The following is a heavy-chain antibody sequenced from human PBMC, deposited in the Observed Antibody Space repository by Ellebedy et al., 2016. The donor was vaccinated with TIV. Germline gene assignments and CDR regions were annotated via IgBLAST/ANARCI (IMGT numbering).Heavy chain of an antibody. CDR3: TTNSWYGGDY. J-gene: IGHJ4*02. Sequence: GESLKISXGASGISFDNAWMSWVRQAPGKGLEWVGRIKSKSDGGTIDYAAPVKGRFTISRDDSKTTLFLEMNSLNTEDTAVYHCTTNSWYGGDYWGQGTLVTVS. CDR2: IKSKSDGGTI. V-gene: IGHV3-15*01. CDR1: GISFDNAW. D-gene: IGHD6-13*01.